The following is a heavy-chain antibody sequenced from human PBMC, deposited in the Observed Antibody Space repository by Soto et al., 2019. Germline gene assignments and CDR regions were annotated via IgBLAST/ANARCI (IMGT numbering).Heavy chain of an antibody. CDR1: GGTFSSYA. Sequence: ASVKVSCKASGGTFSSYAISWVRQAPGQGLEWMGGIIPIFGTANYAQKFQGRVTITADESTSTAYMELSSLRSEDTAVYYCASRPKYYYYGMDVWGQGTTVTVSS. CDR3: ASRPKYYYYGMDV. V-gene: IGHV1-69*13. J-gene: IGHJ6*02. D-gene: IGHD6-6*01. CDR2: IIPIFGTA.